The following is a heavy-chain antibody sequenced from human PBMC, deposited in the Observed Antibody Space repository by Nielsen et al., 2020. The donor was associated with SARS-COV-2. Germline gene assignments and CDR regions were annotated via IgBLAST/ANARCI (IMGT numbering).Heavy chain of an antibody. V-gene: IGHV3-23*01. CDR3: TKEGSLGYFVS. D-gene: IGHD3-10*01. J-gene: IGHJ4*02. CDR1: GFTFSDYA. Sequence: GGSLRLSCAASGFTFSDYAMAWVRQAPGKGLEWVSVIKTSGGSTYYADFVKGRSTISRDTSKNTLFLQMSSLRVEDTALYYCTKEGSLGYFVSWGPGTLVTVSS. CDR2: IKTSGGST.